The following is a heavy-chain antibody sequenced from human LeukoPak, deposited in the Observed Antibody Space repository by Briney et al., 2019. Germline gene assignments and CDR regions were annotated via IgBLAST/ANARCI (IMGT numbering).Heavy chain of an antibody. J-gene: IGHJ4*02. Sequence: GGSLRLSCAASGFTFSSYWMSWVRQAPGKGLEWVANIKQDGSEKYYVDSVKGRFTISRDNAKNSLYLQMNSLRAEDTAVYYCARDRIFLAVAGRGGFDYWGQGTLVTVSS. D-gene: IGHD6-19*01. CDR3: ARDRIFLAVAGRGGFDY. CDR2: IKQDGSEK. V-gene: IGHV3-7*01. CDR1: GFTFSSYW.